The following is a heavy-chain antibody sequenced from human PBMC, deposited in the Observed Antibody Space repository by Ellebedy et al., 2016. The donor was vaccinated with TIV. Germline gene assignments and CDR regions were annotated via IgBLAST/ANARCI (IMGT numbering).Heavy chain of an antibody. CDR3: TRNPRKGGDRYPFDF. Sequence: PGGSLRLSCLTSGFTFADYAMVWFRQAPGKGLEWVGFISSKRYGGRPEHAASLKGRFTISRDDSRSIAYLQMNSLQSEDTGVYYCTRNPRKGGDRYPFDFWGQGTLVTVSS. D-gene: IGHD2-21*02. V-gene: IGHV3-49*03. CDR1: GFTFADYA. J-gene: IGHJ4*02. CDR2: ISSKRYGGRP.